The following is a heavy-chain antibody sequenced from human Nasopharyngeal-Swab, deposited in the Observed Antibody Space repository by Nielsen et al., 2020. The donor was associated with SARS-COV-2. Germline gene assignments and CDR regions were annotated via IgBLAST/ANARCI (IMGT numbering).Heavy chain of an antibody. CDR2: IYYSGST. J-gene: IGHJ6*03. D-gene: IGHD5-12*01. V-gene: IGHV4-59*01. CDR3: AKQNSGYDYEDRYYYYYMDV. CDR1: GGSMRSYY. Sequence: SETLSLTCTVSGGSMRSYYWNWIRQPPGKGLEWIGYIYYSGSTNYNPSLKSRVTISVDTSENQFSLKLNSVTAADTAVYYCAKQNSGYDYEDRYYYYYMDVWGKGTTVTVSS.